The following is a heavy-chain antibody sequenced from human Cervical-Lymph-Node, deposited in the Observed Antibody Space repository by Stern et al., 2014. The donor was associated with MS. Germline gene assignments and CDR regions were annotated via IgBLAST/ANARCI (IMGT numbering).Heavy chain of an antibody. CDR2: VSYDGTQR. D-gene: IGHD3-10*01. CDR1: GFTFSTYA. V-gene: IGHV3-30-3*01. Sequence: MQLVESGGGVVQPGRSLSLSCVASGFTFSTYAMHWVRQAPGKGLEWVAFVSYDGTQRNSTDSVKARFTISRDNSTNTLYLHMNSLRDEDTAVCFCARGGRGVGLEYWGQGALVTVSS. J-gene: IGHJ4*02. CDR3: ARGGRGVGLEY.